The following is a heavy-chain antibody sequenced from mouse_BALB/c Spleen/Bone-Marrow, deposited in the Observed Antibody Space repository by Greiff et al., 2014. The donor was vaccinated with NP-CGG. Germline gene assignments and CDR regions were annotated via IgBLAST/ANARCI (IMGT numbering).Heavy chain of an antibody. J-gene: IGHJ1*01. D-gene: IGHD4-1*01. CDR2: ISSGSTAI. V-gene: IGHV5-17*02. CDR1: GFTFSSFG. Sequence: VQLKESGGGLVQPGGSRKLSCAASGFTFSSFGMHWVRQAPEKGLEWVAYISSGSTAICYADTVKGRFTISRDNPKNTLFLQMTSLRSEDTAMYYCARGGNRDDFDVWGAGTTVTVSS. CDR3: ARGGNRDDFDV.